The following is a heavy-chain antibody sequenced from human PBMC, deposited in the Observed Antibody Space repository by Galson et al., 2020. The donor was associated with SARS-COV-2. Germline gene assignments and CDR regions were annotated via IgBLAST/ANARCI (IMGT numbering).Heavy chain of an antibody. CDR1: GGSINNYY. D-gene: IGHD2-15*01. CDR2: IYYSGNT. Sequence: SETLSLTCTVSGGSINNYYWTWIRQPPGKGLEWLGNIYYSGNTNYNPSLRSRLTMTVDTSKNQFSLNLTSVTSSDTALYYCASLRGGLEYWGQGSLVNVSS. V-gene: IGHV4-59*01. CDR3: ASLRGGLEY. J-gene: IGHJ4*02.